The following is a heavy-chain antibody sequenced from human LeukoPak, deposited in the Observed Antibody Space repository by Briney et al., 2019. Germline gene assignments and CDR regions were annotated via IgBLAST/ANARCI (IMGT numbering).Heavy chain of an antibody. CDR1: GFTFSSYS. V-gene: IGHV3-21*01. J-gene: IGHJ6*02. Sequence: PGGSLRLSCAASGFTFSSYSMNWVRQAPGKGLEWVSSISSSSSYIYYADSVKGRFTISRDNAKNPLYLQMNSLRAEDTAVYYCARERHIVVVVAANYGMDVWGQGTTVTVSS. D-gene: IGHD2-15*01. CDR2: ISSSSSYI. CDR3: ARERHIVVVVAANYGMDV.